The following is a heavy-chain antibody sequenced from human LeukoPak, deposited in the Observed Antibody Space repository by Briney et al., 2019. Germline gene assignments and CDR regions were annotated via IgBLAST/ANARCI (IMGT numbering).Heavy chain of an antibody. CDR1: GFSVSNKY. Sequence: GGSLRLSCAASGFSVSNKYITWFRQAPGKGLEWVSATYGDGGTNYADSAKGRFTVSRDGSKNTLYLQMNSLRAEDTAVYYCARDSLINWGPGYYYYGMDVWGQGTTVTVSS. CDR3: ARDSLINWGPGYYYYGMDV. CDR2: TYGDGGT. V-gene: IGHV3-66*01. D-gene: IGHD7-27*01. J-gene: IGHJ6*02.